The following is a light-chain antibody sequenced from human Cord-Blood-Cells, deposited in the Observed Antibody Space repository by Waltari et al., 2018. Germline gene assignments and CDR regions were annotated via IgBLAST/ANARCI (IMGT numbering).Light chain of an antibody. J-gene: IGKJ2*01. V-gene: IGKV3-11*01. CDR2: DAS. Sequence: ELVLTQSPATLSLSPGVTATLSCRASQSVSSYLAWYQQKPGQALRLLIYDASNRATGIPARFSGSGSETDFTLTISSLEPEDFAVYYCQQRSNWYTFGQGTKLEIK. CDR3: QQRSNWYT. CDR1: QSVSSY.